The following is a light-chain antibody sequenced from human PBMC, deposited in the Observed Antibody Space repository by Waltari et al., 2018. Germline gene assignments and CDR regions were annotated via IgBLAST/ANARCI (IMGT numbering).Light chain of an antibody. Sequence: QSALTHPRPVSGSPGQSVTSSCTGTSSDVGFYLVVSWYQQRPGKAPKLLIYDVASRPSGVPDRFSGCKSGNTASLSISGLQAEDEAEYYCCSYADNNTYLFRTGTQVTV. V-gene: IGLV2-11*01. CDR3: CSYADNNTYL. J-gene: IGLJ1*01. CDR2: DVA. CDR1: SSDVGFYLV.